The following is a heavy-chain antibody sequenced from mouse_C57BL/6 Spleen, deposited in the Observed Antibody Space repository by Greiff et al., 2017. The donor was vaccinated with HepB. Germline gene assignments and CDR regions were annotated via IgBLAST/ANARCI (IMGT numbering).Heavy chain of an antibody. CDR1: GYAFSSSW. J-gene: IGHJ2*01. CDR3: ARLTGKGLDY. CDR2: IYPGDGDT. V-gene: IGHV1-82*01. Sequence: QVQLQQSGPELVKPGASVKISCKASGYAFSSSWMNWVKQRPGKGLEWIGRIYPGDGDTNYNGKFKGKATLTADKSSSTAYMQLSSLTSEDSAVYFCARLTGKGLDYWGQGTTLTVSS. D-gene: IGHD4-1*01.